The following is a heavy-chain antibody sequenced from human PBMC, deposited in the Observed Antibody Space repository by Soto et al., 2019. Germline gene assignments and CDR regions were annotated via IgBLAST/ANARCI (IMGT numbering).Heavy chain of an antibody. Sequence: QVQLVQSGAEVKKPGSSVKVSCKASGGTFSSYTISWVRQAPGQGLEWMGRIIPILGIANYAQKFQGRVTLTADKSTSTANMELSSLRSEDTAVYYCARDWGTGEGDAFDIWGQGTMVTVSS. CDR2: IIPILGIA. CDR1: GGTFSSYT. CDR3: ARDWGTGEGDAFDI. D-gene: IGHD7-27*01. V-gene: IGHV1-69*08. J-gene: IGHJ3*02.